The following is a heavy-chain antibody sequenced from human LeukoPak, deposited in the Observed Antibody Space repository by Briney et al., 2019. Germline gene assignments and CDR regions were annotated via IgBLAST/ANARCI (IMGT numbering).Heavy chain of an antibody. Sequence: SGPTLVNPTQTLTLTCTFSGFSLSTSGVGVGWIRQPPGKALEWLALIYWNDDKRYSPSLKSRLTITKDTSKSQVVLTMTNMDPVDTATYYCAHRRPLPQNDAFDIWGQGTMVTVSS. CDR3: AHRRPLPQNDAFDI. D-gene: IGHD5/OR15-5a*01. V-gene: IGHV2-5*01. J-gene: IGHJ3*02. CDR2: IYWNDDK. CDR1: GFSLSTSGVG.